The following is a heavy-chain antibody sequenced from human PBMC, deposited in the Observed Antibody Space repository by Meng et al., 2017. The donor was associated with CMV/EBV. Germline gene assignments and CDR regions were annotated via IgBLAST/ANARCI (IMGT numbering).Heavy chain of an antibody. CDR1: GGSISSGGYY. V-gene: IGHV4-31*03. CDR3: ARDRGWKAAMDV. CDR2: IYYSGST. D-gene: IGHD3-10*01. J-gene: IGHJ6*02. Sequence: SETLSLTCTVSGGSISSGGYYWSWIRQHPGKGLEWIGYIYYSGSTYYNPSLKSRVTISVDTSKNQFSLKPSSVTAADTAVYYCARDRGWKAAMDVWGQGTTVTV.